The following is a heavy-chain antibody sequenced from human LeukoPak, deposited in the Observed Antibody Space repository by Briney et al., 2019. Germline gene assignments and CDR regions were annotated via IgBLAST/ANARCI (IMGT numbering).Heavy chain of an antibody. CDR3: ARFRHIAVAGTPHFDY. D-gene: IGHD6-19*01. Sequence: ASVKVSCKASGYTFTDYHIHWVRQAPGQGLEWMGWINPNSGGTNYAQKFHGRVTMTRDTSINTAYMELSSLTSNDTALYYCARFRHIAVAGTPHFDYWGQGPLDTVSS. J-gene: IGHJ4*02. V-gene: IGHV1-2*02. CDR2: INPNSGGT. CDR1: GYTFTDYH.